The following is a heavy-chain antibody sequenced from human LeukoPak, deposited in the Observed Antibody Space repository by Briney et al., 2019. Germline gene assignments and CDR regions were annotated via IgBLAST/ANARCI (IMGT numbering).Heavy chain of an antibody. J-gene: IGHJ4*02. V-gene: IGHV1-2*02. Sequence: ASVKVSCKASGYTFTGYYMHWVRQAPGQGLEWMGWINPNSGGTNYAQKFQGRVTMTRDTSISTAYMELSRLRSDDTAVYYCARVNVDIVATRNFDYWGQGTLVTVSS. CDR3: ARVNVDIVATRNFDY. CDR1: GYTFTGYY. CDR2: INPNSGGT. D-gene: IGHD5-12*01.